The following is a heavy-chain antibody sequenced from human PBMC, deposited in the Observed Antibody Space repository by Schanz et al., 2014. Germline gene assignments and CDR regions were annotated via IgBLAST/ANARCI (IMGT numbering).Heavy chain of an antibody. D-gene: IGHD1-26*01. CDR1: GFTFSAYW. CDR2: IKPDGSEK. V-gene: IGHV3-7*01. CDR3: AREVGGSFGQHY. Sequence: AELVESGGGVVQPGGSLRLSCAASGFTFSAYWMTWVRQAPGKGLDWVGIIKPDGSEKFYVDSVKGRFTISRDNAKNLMYLHLNSLRAEDTAVYYCAREVGGSFGQHYWGQGALVTVSS. J-gene: IGHJ4*02.